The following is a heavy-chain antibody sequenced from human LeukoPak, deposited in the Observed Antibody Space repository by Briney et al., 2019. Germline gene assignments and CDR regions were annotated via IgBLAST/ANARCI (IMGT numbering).Heavy chain of an antibody. CDR3: ARYYYDSSGYYYFDY. CDR2: IYYSGNT. D-gene: IGHD3-22*01. J-gene: IGHJ4*02. CDR1: GGSISSYY. Sequence: ASETLSLTCTVSGGSISSYYWSWIRQPPGKGLEWIGYIYYSGNTNYNPSLKSRVTISVDTSKNQFSLKLSSVTAADTAVYYCARYYYDSSGYYYFDYWGQGTLVTVSS. V-gene: IGHV4-59*01.